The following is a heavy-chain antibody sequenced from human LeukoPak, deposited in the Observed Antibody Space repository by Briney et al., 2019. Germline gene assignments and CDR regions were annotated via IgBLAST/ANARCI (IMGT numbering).Heavy chain of an antibody. V-gene: IGHV3-73*01. CDR1: GFTFSGSVA. J-gene: IGHJ4*02. D-gene: IGHD5-24*01. CDR2: IRSKSHDYAT. CDR3: AKDAPLRDGYNTGSGYFDY. Sequence: PGGSLRLSCAASGFTFSGSVAMHWVRQPTGKGLEWVGRIRSKSHDYATAYAASVKGRFTISRDDSKNTAYLQMSSLKTEDTAVYYCAKDAPLRDGYNTGSGYFDYWGQGTLVTVSS.